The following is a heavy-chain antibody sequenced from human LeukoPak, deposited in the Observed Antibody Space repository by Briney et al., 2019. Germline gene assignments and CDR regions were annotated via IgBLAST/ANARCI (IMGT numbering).Heavy chain of an antibody. CDR2: IYYSGNT. V-gene: IGHV4-39*07. Sequence: SETLSLTCTVSGGSISSSNYYWGWIRQPPGKGLEWIGSIYYSGNTYYNPSLKSRVTISVDTSKNQFSLKLSSVTAADTAVYYCAREPTKFNWNDGSAFDIWGQGTMVTVSS. CDR3: AREPTKFNWNDGSAFDI. D-gene: IGHD1-20*01. J-gene: IGHJ3*02. CDR1: GGSISSSNYY.